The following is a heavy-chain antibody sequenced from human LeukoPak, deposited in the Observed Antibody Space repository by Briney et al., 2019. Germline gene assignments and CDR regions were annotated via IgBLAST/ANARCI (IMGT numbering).Heavy chain of an antibody. Sequence: PGESLKISCQGSGYIFTTSWIGWVRQMLGKGLEWMGIIYPGDSDTRYSPSFQGQVTISADRSISTAYLQWSSLKASDTAMYYCARGSSSWYEVFDYWGQGTLVTVSS. CDR1: GYIFTTSW. J-gene: IGHJ4*02. CDR2: IYPGDSDT. D-gene: IGHD6-13*01. CDR3: ARGSSSWYEVFDY. V-gene: IGHV5-51*01.